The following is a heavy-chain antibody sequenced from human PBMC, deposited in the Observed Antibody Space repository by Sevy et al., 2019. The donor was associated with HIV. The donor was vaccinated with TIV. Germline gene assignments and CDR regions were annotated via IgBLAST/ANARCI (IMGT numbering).Heavy chain of an antibody. CDR1: GYTFTSYG. D-gene: IGHD5-12*01. CDR3: ARFLSGYDYFDY. V-gene: IGHV1-18*01. Sequence: ASVKVSCKASGYTFTSYGISWVRQAPGQGLEWMGGISAYNGNTNYAQKLQGRVTMTTDTSTSTAYMELRSLRSDDTAVYYCARFLSGYDYFDYWGQGTLVTVSS. CDR2: ISAYNGNT. J-gene: IGHJ4*02.